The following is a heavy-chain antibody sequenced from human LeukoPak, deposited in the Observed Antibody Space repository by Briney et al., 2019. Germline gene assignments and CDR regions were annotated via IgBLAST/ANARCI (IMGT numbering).Heavy chain of an antibody. CDR1: GFTFRSYE. Sequence: GGSLRLSCADSGFTFRSYEMNWVRQAPGKGLEWIAYLSSSGSAFSYADSVKGRFTIARDNAKNSVYLEMNSLRADDTAVYYCARSARLMKGVVEVTALDDWGQGTLVTVSS. D-gene: IGHD3-3*01. CDR3: ARSARLMKGVVEVTALDD. V-gene: IGHV3-48*03. J-gene: IGHJ4*02. CDR2: LSSSGSAF.